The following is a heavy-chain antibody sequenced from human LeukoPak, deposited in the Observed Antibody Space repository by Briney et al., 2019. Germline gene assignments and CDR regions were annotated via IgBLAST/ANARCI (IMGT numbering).Heavy chain of an antibody. CDR2: MYHNGST. Sequence: SETLSLTCTVSGGSISSISYYWGWIRQPPGKGLEWIGSMYHNGSTYYNPSLKSRVTISVDTSKNQFSLKLSSVTAADTAVYYCASSPAKLLWFGTLDYWGQGTLVTVSS. V-gene: IGHV4-39*07. D-gene: IGHD3-10*01. CDR3: ASSPAKLLWFGTLDY. CDR1: GGSISSISYY. J-gene: IGHJ4*02.